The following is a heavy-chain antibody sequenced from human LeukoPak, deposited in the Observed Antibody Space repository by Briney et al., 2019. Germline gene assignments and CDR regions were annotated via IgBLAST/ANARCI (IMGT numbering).Heavy chain of an antibody. Sequence: PSETLSLTCTVSGGSISSYYWSWIRQPPGKGLEWIGYIYYSGSTNYNPSLKSRVTISVDTSKNQFSLKLSSVTAADTAVYYCARGPGVVVTSRRFDPWGQGTLVTVSS. D-gene: IGHD2-21*02. CDR2: IYYSGST. J-gene: IGHJ5*02. CDR1: GGSISSYY. V-gene: IGHV4-59*12. CDR3: ARGPGVVVTSRRFDP.